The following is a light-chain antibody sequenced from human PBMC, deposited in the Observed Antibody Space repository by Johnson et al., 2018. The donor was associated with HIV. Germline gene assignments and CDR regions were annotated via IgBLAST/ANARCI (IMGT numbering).Light chain of an antibody. CDR1: SSNIGRNY. CDR3: LAWDTGGV. V-gene: IGLV1-41*01. CDR2: KNH. Sequence: QLVLTQPPSVSAAPGQKVTISCSGSSSNIGRNYVSWYQQLPGTPPKLLIFKNHERPSGIPDRFSGSKSGTSATLGITGLWPEDEADYYCLAWDTGGVFGTGTKVTVL. J-gene: IGLJ1*01.